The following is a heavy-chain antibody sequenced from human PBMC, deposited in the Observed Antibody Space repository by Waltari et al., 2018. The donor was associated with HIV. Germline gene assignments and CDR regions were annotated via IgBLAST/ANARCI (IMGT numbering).Heavy chain of an antibody. CDR2: ISSTSFNI. CDR3: ARDTLNFYFGLDV. CDR1: YFTFGDYA. Sequence: VHLEESGGGLVQPGGSLRLSCAASYFTFGDYAMNWVRQSAGKGLEWIAYISSTSFNIKYAPSVKGRFTISRDNTKNSLELQMNNLRDEDTAVYYCARDTLNFYFGLDVWGQGTTVTVS. J-gene: IGHJ6*02. V-gene: IGHV3-48*02.